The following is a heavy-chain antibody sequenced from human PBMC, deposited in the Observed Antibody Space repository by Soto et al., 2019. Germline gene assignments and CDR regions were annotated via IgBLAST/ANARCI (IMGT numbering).Heavy chain of an antibody. D-gene: IGHD3-9*01. CDR3: ARRAGDYGPYGMDV. CDR2: IDYSGST. V-gene: IGHV4-30-4*01. J-gene: IGHJ6*02. Sequence: SETLSLTCTVSGGSISSGDYYWSWIRRPPGKGLEWIGHIDYSGSTFNNPSLKSRLTLSIDTSKNQFSLRLTSVTAADSAVYYCARRAGDYGPYGMDVWGQGTTVTVSS. CDR1: GGSISSGDYY.